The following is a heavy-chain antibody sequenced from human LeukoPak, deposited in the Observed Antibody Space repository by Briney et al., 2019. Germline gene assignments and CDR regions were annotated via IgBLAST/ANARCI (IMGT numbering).Heavy chain of an antibody. D-gene: IGHD3-10*01. Sequence: PGGSLRLSCAASGFTFSSYAMSWVRQAPGKGLERVSGISGSAINTYYADSVKGRFTISRDNSQNTLYLQMSSLRAEDSAVYYCAKADGSGTYYTRPSDYWGQGTLVTVSS. J-gene: IGHJ4*02. CDR2: ISGSAINT. V-gene: IGHV3-23*01. CDR3: AKADGSGTYYTRPSDY. CDR1: GFTFSSYA.